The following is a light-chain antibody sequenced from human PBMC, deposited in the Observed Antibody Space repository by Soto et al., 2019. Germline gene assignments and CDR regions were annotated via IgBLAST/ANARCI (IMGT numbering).Light chain of an antibody. Sequence: AIRMTQSPSSFSASTGDRVTITCRASQGISTYLAWYQQKPGKAPKLLIYAASTLHSGVPSRFSGSGSGTDFTLTINCLQSEDFASYYCQQYYSSPYTFGQGTKVEIK. J-gene: IGKJ2*01. CDR3: QQYYSSPYT. V-gene: IGKV1-8*01. CDR2: AAS. CDR1: QGISTY.